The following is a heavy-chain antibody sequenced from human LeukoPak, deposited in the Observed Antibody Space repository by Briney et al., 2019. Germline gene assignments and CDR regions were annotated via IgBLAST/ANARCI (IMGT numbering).Heavy chain of an antibody. CDR3: AKDATYGDYARVFNAFDI. CDR1: GLIFSSYG. J-gene: IGHJ3*02. CDR2: ISYDGSNK. V-gene: IGHV3-30*18. D-gene: IGHD4-17*01. Sequence: PGGSLRLSCAASGLIFSSYGMHWVRQAPGKGLEWVAVISYDGSNKYYADSVKGRFTISRDNSKNTLNLQMNSLRAEDTAVYYCAKDATYGDYARVFNAFDIWGQGTMVSVSS.